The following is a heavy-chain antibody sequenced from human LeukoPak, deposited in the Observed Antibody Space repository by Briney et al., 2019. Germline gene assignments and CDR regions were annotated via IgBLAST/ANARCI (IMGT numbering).Heavy chain of an antibody. CDR2: ISYDGSNK. V-gene: IGHV3-30*18. D-gene: IGHD2-2*01. Sequence: PGGSLRLSCAASGFTLSSYGMHWVRQAPGKGLEWVAVISYDGSNKYYADSVKGRFTISRDNSKNTLYLQMNSLRAEDTAVYYCAKGDCSSTNCYPDYWGQGTLVTVSS. CDR1: GFTLSSYG. J-gene: IGHJ4*02. CDR3: AKGDCSSTNCYPDY.